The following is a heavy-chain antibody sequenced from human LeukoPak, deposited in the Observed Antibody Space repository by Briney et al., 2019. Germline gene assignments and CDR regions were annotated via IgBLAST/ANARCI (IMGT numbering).Heavy chain of an antibody. CDR1: GFTFDDYA. D-gene: IGHD5-24*01. CDR2: ISWNSGSI. Sequence: PGGSLRLSCAASGFTFDDYAMHWVRQAPGKGLEWVSGISWNSGSIGYADSVKGRFTISRDNAKNSLYLQMNSLRAEDMALYYCAKDMRLATTARSVAFDIWGQGTMVTVSS. CDR3: AKDMRLATTARSVAFDI. J-gene: IGHJ3*02. V-gene: IGHV3-9*03.